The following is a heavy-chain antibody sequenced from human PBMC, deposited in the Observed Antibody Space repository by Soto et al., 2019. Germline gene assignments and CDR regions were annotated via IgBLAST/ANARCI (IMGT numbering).Heavy chain of an antibody. CDR1: GGSISSSSYF. CDR3: ARHIPYDYSNYGSAFDV. Sequence: LSLTCTVSGGSISSSSYFWSWIRQSPGKGLEWIGSFYYSGSTYYSPSLKSRVTISEDTSKNQFSLNLSSVTAADTAVYYCARHIPYDYSNYGSAFDVWGQGTMVTVSS. D-gene: IGHD4-4*01. CDR2: FYYSGST. J-gene: IGHJ3*01. V-gene: IGHV4-39*01.